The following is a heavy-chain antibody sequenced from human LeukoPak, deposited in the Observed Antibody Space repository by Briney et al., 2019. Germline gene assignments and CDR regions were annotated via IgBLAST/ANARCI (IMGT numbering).Heavy chain of an antibody. Sequence: PSETLSLTCAVYGGSFSGYYWSWIRQPPGKGLEWIGETNHSGSTNYNPSLKSRVTISVDTSKNQFSLRLSSVTAADTAVYYCARGRGTIFDYWGQGTLVTVSS. CDR1: GGSFSGYY. CDR3: ARGRGTIFDY. J-gene: IGHJ4*02. D-gene: IGHD2-15*01. V-gene: IGHV4-34*01. CDR2: TNHSGST.